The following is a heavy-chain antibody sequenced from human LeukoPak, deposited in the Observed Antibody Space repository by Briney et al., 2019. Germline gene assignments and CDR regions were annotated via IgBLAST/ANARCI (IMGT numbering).Heavy chain of an antibody. Sequence: ASVKVSCKASGCTFTGYYMHWVRQAPGQGLEWMGRINPNSGGTNYAQKFQGRVTMTRDTSISTAYMELSRLRSDDTAVYYCARGKRITIFGVAHNWFDPWGQGTLVTVSS. CDR2: INPNSGGT. D-gene: IGHD3-3*01. J-gene: IGHJ5*02. V-gene: IGHV1-2*06. CDR1: GCTFTGYY. CDR3: ARGKRITIFGVAHNWFDP.